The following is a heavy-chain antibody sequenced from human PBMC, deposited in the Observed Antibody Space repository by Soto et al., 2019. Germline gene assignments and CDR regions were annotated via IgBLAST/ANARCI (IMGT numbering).Heavy chain of an antibody. J-gene: IGHJ6*02. CDR3: ARDGYYYDSSGYYPRYYGMDV. Sequence: SVKVSCKASGGTFSSYAISWVRQAPGQGLEWMGGIIPIFGTANYAQKFQGRVTITADESTSTAYMELSSLRSEDTAVYYCARDGYYYDSSGYYPRYYGMDVWGQGTTVTVSS. CDR1: GGTFSSYA. V-gene: IGHV1-69*13. D-gene: IGHD3-22*01. CDR2: IIPIFGTA.